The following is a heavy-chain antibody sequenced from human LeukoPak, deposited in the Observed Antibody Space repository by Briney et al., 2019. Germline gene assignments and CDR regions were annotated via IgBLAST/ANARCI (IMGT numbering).Heavy chain of an antibody. Sequence: GGSLRLSCAASGFTFSSYWMHWVRQAPGKGLVWVSRINSDGSRTSYADSVKGRFTISRDNAKNSLYLQMNSLRAEDTAVYYCARDHSTVTTWVDYWGQGTLVTVSS. CDR3: ARDHSTVTTWVDY. J-gene: IGHJ4*02. D-gene: IGHD4-17*01. CDR1: GFTFSSYW. V-gene: IGHV3-74*01. CDR2: INSDGSRT.